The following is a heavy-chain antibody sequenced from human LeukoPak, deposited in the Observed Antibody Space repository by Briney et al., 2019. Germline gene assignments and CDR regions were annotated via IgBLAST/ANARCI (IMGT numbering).Heavy chain of an antibody. J-gene: IGHJ4*02. CDR3: AREPDYYDSSGYWDY. CDR2: IYYSGST. V-gene: IGHV4-4*07. CDR1: GGSISSYY. Sequence: SETLSLTCTVSGGSISSYYWSWIRQPAGKGLEWIGRIYYSGSTYYNPSLKSRVTISVDTSKNQFSLKLSSVTAADTAVYYCAREPDYYDSSGYWDYWGQGTLVTVSS. D-gene: IGHD3-22*01.